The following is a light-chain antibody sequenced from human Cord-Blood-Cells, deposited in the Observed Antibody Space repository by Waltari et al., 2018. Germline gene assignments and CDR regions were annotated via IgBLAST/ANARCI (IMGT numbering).Light chain of an antibody. CDR1: SSDVGGYNY. V-gene: IGLV2-11*01. Sequence: QSALTQPRSVSGSPGQSVTISCTATSSDVGGYNYVSWYQQHTGKAPKLMIYDVSKRPSGVPDRFSGSKSGNTASLTISGLQAEDEADYYCCSYAGSYTWVFGGGTKLTVL. CDR2: DVS. CDR3: CSYAGSYTWV. J-gene: IGLJ3*02.